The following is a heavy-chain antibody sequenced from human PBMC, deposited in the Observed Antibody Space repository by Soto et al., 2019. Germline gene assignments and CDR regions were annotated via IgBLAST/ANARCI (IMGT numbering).Heavy chain of an antibody. Sequence: ASVKVSCKASGYTFTSYGISWVRQAPGQGLEWMGWISAYNGNTNYAQKLQGRVTMTTDTSTSTAYMELRSLRSDDTAVYYCARKVVPAATTYYYMDVWGKGTTVNVSS. J-gene: IGHJ6*03. CDR3: ARKVVPAATTYYYMDV. CDR2: ISAYNGNT. D-gene: IGHD2-2*01. V-gene: IGHV1-18*01. CDR1: GYTFTSYG.